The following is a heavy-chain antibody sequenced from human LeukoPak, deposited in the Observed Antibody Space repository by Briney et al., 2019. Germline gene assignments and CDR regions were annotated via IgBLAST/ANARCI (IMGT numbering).Heavy chain of an antibody. D-gene: IGHD6-13*01. CDR2: ISYDGSNK. Sequence: GGSLRLSCAASGFTFSSYAMHWVRQAPGKGLEWVAVISYDGSNKYYADSVKGRFTISRDNSKNTLYLQMNSLRAEDTAVYYCAKDLGSLGIAAAAADYWGQGTLVTVSS. J-gene: IGHJ4*02. CDR1: GFTFSSYA. CDR3: AKDLGSLGIAAAAADY. V-gene: IGHV3-30*04.